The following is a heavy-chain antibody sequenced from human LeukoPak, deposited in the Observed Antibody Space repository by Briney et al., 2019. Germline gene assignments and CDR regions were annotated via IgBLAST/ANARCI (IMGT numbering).Heavy chain of an antibody. J-gene: IGHJ4*02. CDR3: ARDATIAAPLMS. D-gene: IGHD6-13*01. CDR1: GDSLVSGHY. V-gene: IGHV4-38-2*02. CDR2: IFHGVTT. Sequence: SETLSLTCTVSGDSLVSGHYWGWIRQPPGEGLEWIGNIFHGVTTFYNPSLMNRVAISVDTSKNQFSLKLTSVTAADTAVYYCARDATIAAPLMSWGQGTLVIVSS.